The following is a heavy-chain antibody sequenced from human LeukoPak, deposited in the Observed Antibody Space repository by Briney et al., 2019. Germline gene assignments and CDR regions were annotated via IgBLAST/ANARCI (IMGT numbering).Heavy chain of an antibody. D-gene: IGHD5-24*01. Sequence: GGSLRLSCAASGFSFSDYAVHWVRKAPGKGLEWVAIISYDGSNKLYADSVKGRFTISRDNSKKTLYLQMNSLRAEDTAMYYCARDLRWLQCFDYWGQGTLVTVSS. V-gene: IGHV3-30-3*01. CDR1: GFSFSDYA. CDR2: ISYDGSNK. J-gene: IGHJ4*02. CDR3: ARDLRWLQCFDY.